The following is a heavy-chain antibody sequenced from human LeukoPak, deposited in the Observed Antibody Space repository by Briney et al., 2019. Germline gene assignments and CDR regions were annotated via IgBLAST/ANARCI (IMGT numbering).Heavy chain of an antibody. CDR1: GGSFSGYY. D-gene: IGHD4-17*01. J-gene: IGHJ4*02. CDR3: ARLAHGDYTLPQAY. V-gene: IGHV4-34*01. Sequence: KPSETLSLTCAVYGGSFSGYYWSWIRQPPGKGLEWIGEINHSGSTNYNPSLKSRVAISVDTSKNQFSLKLSSVTAADTAVYYCARLAHGDYTLPQAYWGQGTLVTVSS. CDR2: INHSGST.